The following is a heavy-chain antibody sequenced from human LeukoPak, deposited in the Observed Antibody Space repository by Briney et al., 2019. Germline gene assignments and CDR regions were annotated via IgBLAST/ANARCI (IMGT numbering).Heavy chain of an antibody. J-gene: IGHJ6*04. CDR2: ISYDGSNK. D-gene: IGHD6-13*01. CDR3: AKGAAADFYYYYYGMDV. CDR1: GFTFGSYG. Sequence: PGRSLRLSCAASGFTFGSYGMHWVRQAPGKGLEWVAVISYDGSNKCYADSVKGRFTISRDNSKNTLYLQMNSLRAEDTAVYYCAKGAAADFYYYYYGMDVWGKGTTVTVSS. V-gene: IGHV3-30*18.